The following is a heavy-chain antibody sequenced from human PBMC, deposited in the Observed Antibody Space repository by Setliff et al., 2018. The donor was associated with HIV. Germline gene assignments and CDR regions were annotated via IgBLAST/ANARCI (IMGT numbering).Heavy chain of an antibody. Sequence: GGSLRLSCEASGFIFSTYGMHWVRQAPGKGLEWVATIGGVGFVSTYYADSVKGRFTISRDNARNTLYLQMSGLRAEDSAVYYCHRFMHVWGKGTTVTVSS. V-gene: IGHV3-NL1*01. CDR2: IGGVGFVST. CDR3: HRFMHV. CDR1: GFIFSTYG. J-gene: IGHJ6*03.